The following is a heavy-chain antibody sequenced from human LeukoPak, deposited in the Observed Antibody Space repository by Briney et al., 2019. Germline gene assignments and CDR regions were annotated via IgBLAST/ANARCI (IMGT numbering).Heavy chain of an antibody. CDR2: INHSGST. CDR3: HYDSSGIVDAFDI. Sequence: PSETLSLTCAVYGVSFSGYYWSWIRQPPGKGLEWIGEINHSGSTNYNPSLKSRVTISVDTSKNQFSLKLSSVTAADTAVYYCHYDSSGIVDAFDIWGQGTMVTVSS. CDR1: GVSFSGYY. V-gene: IGHV4-34*01. J-gene: IGHJ3*02. D-gene: IGHD3-22*01.